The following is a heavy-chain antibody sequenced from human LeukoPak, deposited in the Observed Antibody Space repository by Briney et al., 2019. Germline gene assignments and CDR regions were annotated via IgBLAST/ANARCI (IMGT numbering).Heavy chain of an antibody. Sequence: PSQTLSLTCTVSGGSISSGGYYWSWIRQHPGKGLEWIGYIYYSGSTYYNPSLKSRVTISVDTSKNQFSLKLSSVTAADTAVYYCAREVGHYYGSGRNWFDPWGQGTLVTVSS. V-gene: IGHV4-31*03. CDR1: GGSISSGGYY. CDR3: AREVGHYYGSGRNWFDP. J-gene: IGHJ5*02. CDR2: IYYSGST. D-gene: IGHD3-10*01.